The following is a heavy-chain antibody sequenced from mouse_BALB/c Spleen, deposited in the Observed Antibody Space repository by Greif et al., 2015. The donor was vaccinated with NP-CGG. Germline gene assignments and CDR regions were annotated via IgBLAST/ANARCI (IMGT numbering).Heavy chain of an antibody. CDR2: ISNGGGST. Sequence: EVNLVESGGGLVQPGGSLKLSCATSGFTFSDYYMYWVRQTPEKRLEWVAYISNGGGSTYYPDTVKGRFTISRDNAKNTLYLQMSRLKSEDTAMYYCARQYDYEGYAMDYWGQGTSVTVSS. J-gene: IGHJ4*01. V-gene: IGHV5-12*02. CDR3: ARQYDYEGYAMDY. CDR1: GFTFSDYY. D-gene: IGHD2-4*01.